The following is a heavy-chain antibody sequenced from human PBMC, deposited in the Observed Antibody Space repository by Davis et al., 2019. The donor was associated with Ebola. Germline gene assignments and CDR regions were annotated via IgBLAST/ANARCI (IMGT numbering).Heavy chain of an antibody. CDR3: ARDFDGGNYYFDY. CDR1: GGSFSSHP. CDR2: IIPIFDTP. V-gene: IGHV1-69*13. J-gene: IGHJ4*02. D-gene: IGHD3-9*01. Sequence: SVKVSCKTSGGSFSSHPISWVRQAPRQGLEWMGGIIPIFDTPHYAQKFQGRITITADASTSTAYMELSSLRSEDTATYFCARDFDGGNYYFDYWGRGTPVTVSS.